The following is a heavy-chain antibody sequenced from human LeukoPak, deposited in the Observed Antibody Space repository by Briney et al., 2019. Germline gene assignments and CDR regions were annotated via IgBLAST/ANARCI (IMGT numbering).Heavy chain of an antibody. V-gene: IGHV3-23*01. CDR3: AKDIRYFDWSLPYFDY. Sequence: GGSLRLSCAASGFTFSSYAMSWVRQAPGKGLEWVSAISGSGGSTYYADSVKGRFTISRDNSKNTLYLQMNSLRAEDTAVYYCAKDIRYFDWSLPYFDYWGQGTLVTVSS. CDR2: ISGSGGST. D-gene: IGHD3-9*01. J-gene: IGHJ4*02. CDR1: GFTFSSYA.